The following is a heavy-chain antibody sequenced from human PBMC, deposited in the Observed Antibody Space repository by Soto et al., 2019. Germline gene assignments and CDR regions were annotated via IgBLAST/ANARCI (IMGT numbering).Heavy chain of an antibody. J-gene: IGHJ4*02. D-gene: IGHD2-15*01. V-gene: IGHV3-9*01. CDR2: ISWNSATI. CDR3: EKGDIRDS. Sequence: DVQLVESGGGLVQPGRSLRLSCAASGFTFDSFAMQWIRQVPGKGLEWVSSISWNSATIAYADSVKGRFTISRDNSNNVVYLQMNALSAEDTAFYYCEKGDIRDSWGQGTLVTVSS. CDR1: GFTFDSFA.